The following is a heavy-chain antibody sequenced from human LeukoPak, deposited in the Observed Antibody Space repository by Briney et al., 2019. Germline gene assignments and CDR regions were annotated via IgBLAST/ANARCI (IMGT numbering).Heavy chain of an antibody. J-gene: IGHJ4*02. D-gene: IGHD2-15*01. CDR2: ISSNGGTT. V-gene: IGHV3-64D*06. Sequence: PGGPLRLSCSASGFTFSSYAMHWVRQAPGKGLEYVSAISSNGGTTYYAVSVNGRFTISRDNFKNTLYLQMNSLRAEDTAVYYCVKIAVGYWGQGTLVTVSS. CDR1: GFTFSSYA. CDR3: VKIAVGY.